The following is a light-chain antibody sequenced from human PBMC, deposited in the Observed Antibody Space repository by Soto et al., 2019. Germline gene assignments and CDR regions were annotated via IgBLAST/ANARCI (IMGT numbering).Light chain of an antibody. V-gene: IGKV1-39*01. CDR3: QQSSNTPYT. J-gene: IGKJ2*01. CDR2: AAS. CDR1: QSISTY. Sequence: DIQMTQSPSSLSASVGDRVTITCRASQSISTYINWYQHKPGKAPKVLIYAASILPSGVPSRFSGGGSGTDFTLTINSLQPEDFGTYYCQQSSNTPYTFGQGTKVDIK.